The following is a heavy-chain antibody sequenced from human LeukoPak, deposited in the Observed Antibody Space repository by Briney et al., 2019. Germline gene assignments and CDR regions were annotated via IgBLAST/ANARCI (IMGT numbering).Heavy chain of an antibody. V-gene: IGHV5-10-1*01. D-gene: IGHD3-10*01. CDR2: IDPSDSYT. CDR1: GYLFTSYW. J-gene: IGHJ5*02. Sequence: RGESLKISCKGSGYLFTSYWISWVRQMPGKGLEWMGRIDPSDSYTNYSPSFQGHVTISADKSISTPYLQWSSLKASDTAMYYCARHAHFGESQNWFDPWGQGTLVTVSS. CDR3: ARHAHFGESQNWFDP.